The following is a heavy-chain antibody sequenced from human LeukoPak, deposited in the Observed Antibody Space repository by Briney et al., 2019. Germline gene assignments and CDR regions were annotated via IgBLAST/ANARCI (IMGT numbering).Heavy chain of an antibody. CDR2: ISYDGSNK. Sequence: GGSLRLSCAASGFTFSSYGMHWVRQAPGKGLEWVAVISYDGSNKYYAVSVKGRFTISRDNSKNTLYLQMNSLRAEDTAVYYCAKDRPNWGIDYWGQGTLVTVSS. D-gene: IGHD7-27*01. CDR1: GFTFSSYG. J-gene: IGHJ4*02. CDR3: AKDRPNWGIDY. V-gene: IGHV3-30*18.